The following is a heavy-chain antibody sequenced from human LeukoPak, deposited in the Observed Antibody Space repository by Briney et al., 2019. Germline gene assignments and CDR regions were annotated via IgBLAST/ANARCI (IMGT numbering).Heavy chain of an antibody. V-gene: IGHV4-39*01. J-gene: IGHJ5*02. CDR2: IYYTGHN. D-gene: IGHD2-15*01. CDR3: ARQQCNGGSCYSRAIWFDP. Sequence: SETLSLTCTVSGGSVSSSTYYWGWIRQPPGKGLEWIASIYYTGHNYYNPSLKSRVTISVDTSKNHFSLNLNSVTAADTAVYYCARQQCNGGSCYSRAIWFDPWGREPWSASPQ. CDR1: GGSVSSSTYY.